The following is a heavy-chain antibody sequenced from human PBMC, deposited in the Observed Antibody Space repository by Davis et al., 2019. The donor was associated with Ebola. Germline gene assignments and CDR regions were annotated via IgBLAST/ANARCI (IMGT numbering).Heavy chain of an antibody. J-gene: IGHJ6*02. CDR3: ARGRIAGYLNYYYYYGMDV. D-gene: IGHD6-13*01. V-gene: IGHV4-34*01. Sequence: SETLSLTCAVYDGSFSGYYWSWIRQPPGKGLEWIGEINHSGSTNYNPSLKSRVTISVDTSKNQFSLKLSSVTAADTAVYYCARGRIAGYLNYYYYYGMDVWDQGTTVTVSS. CDR1: DGSFSGYY. CDR2: INHSGST.